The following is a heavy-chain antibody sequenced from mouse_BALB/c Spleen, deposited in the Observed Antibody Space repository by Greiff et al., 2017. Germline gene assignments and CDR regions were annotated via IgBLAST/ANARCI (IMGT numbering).Heavy chain of an antibody. V-gene: IGHV1-14*01. J-gene: IGHJ4*01. D-gene: IGHD2-1*01. CDR2: INPYNDGT. Sequence: VQLKESGPELVKPGASVKMSCKASGYTFTSYVMHWVKQKPGQGLEWIGYINPYNDGTKYNEKFKGKATLTSDKSSSTAYMELSSLTSEDSAVYYCARGNGNYGYYAMDYWGQGTSVTVSS. CDR3: ARGNGNYGYYAMDY. CDR1: GYTFTSYV.